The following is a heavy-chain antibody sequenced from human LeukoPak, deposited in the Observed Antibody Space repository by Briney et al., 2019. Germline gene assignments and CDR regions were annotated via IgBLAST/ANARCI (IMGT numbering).Heavy chain of an antibody. CDR1: GGSTSSGDYY. D-gene: IGHD3-3*01. J-gene: IGHJ5*02. CDR3: ARLRFLEWLFGVDWFDP. V-gene: IGHV4-30-4*01. CDR2: IYYSGST. Sequence: PSQTLSLTCTVSGGSTSSGDYYWSWIRQPPGKGLEWIGYIYYSGSTYYNPSLKSRVTISVDTSKNQFSLKLSSVTAADTAVYYCARLRFLEWLFGVDWFDPWGQGTLVTVSS.